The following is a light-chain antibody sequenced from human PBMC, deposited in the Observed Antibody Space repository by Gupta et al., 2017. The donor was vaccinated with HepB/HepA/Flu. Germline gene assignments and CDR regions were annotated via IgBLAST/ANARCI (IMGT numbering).Light chain of an antibody. Sequence: EIVLTQSPATLSLSPGERATLSCMASQSVFSALAWYQHKPGQAPRLLIYDASNRATGIPARFSGSGSGTDFTLSISSLEPEDFAVYYCQQRCNWPITFGRGTKVEIK. CDR2: DAS. CDR3: QQRCNWPIT. V-gene: IGKV3-11*01. CDR1: QSVFSA. J-gene: IGKJ4*01.